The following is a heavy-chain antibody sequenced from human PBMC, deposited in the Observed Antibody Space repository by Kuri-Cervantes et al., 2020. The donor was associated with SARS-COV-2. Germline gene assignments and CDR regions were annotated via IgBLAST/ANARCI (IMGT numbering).Heavy chain of an antibody. CDR2: ISYDGSNK. J-gene: IGHJ6*03. D-gene: IGHD3-3*01. V-gene: IGHV3-30-3*01. CDR3: TTALDYDFWSGSTPGYYYYMDV. CDR1: GFTFSSYA. Sequence: GESLKISCAASGFTFSSYAMHWVRQAPGKGLEWVAVISYDGSNKYYADSVRGRFTISRDNSKNTLYLQMNSLKTEDTAVYYCTTALDYDFWSGSTPGYYYYMDVWGKGTTVTVSS.